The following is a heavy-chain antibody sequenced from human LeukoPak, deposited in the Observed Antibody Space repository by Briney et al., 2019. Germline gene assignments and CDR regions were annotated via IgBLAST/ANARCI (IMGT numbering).Heavy chain of an antibody. D-gene: IGHD3-22*01. V-gene: IGHV3-9*01. CDR3: AKASRAHDTYYYDSSGYYGH. CDR1: GFTFDDYA. CDR2: ISWNSGSI. Sequence: GGSLRLSCAASGFTFDDYAMPWVRHAPGKGLEWVPGISWNSGSIGYADSVKGRFTISRDNAKNSLYLQMNSLRAEDTAVYCCAKASRAHDTYYYDSSGYYGHWGEGTVVSVSS. J-gene: IGHJ4*02.